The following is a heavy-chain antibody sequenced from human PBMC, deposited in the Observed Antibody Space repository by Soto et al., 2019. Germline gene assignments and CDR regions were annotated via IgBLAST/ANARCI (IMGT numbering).Heavy chain of an antibody. CDR2: IGGSGRTT. J-gene: IGHJ4*02. D-gene: IGHD3-22*01. V-gene: IGHV3-23*01. CDR1: AFTFNNYA. CDR3: AKSRYSDSSGDFYDY. Sequence: EVQLLESGGGLVQPGGSLSLSCAAPAFTFNNYAMSWVRQAPGKGLEWVSGIGGSGRTTYYADSVKGRFTISRDNSNNTLFLQMNSLRAEDTAVYYCAKSRYSDSSGDFYDYWGQGTLVTVSS.